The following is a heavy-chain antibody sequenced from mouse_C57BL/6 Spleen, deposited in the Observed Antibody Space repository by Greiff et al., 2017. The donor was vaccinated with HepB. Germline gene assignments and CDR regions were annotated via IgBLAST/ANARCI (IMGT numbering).Heavy chain of an antibody. V-gene: IGHV1-7*01. J-gene: IGHJ2*01. CDR2: INPSSGYT. CDR3: AVGYYDYDVHFDY. D-gene: IGHD2-4*01. Sequence: QVQLQQSGAELAKPGASVKLSCKASGYTFTSYWMHWVKQRPGQGLEWIGYINPSSGYTKYNQKFKDKATLTADKSSSTAYMQLSSLTYEDSAVYYCAVGYYDYDVHFDYWGQGTTLTVSS. CDR1: GYTFTSYW.